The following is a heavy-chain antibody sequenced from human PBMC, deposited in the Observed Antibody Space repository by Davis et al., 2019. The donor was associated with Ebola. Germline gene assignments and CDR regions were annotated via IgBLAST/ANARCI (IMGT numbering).Heavy chain of an antibody. CDR1: GFTFSSYW. J-gene: IGHJ6*02. Sequence: GESLKISCAASGFTFSSYWMSWVRQAPGKGLEWVANIKQDGSEKYYVDSVKGRFTISRDNAKNTLYLQMNSLRAEDTAVYYCASTDGRHYYYGMDVWGQGTTVTVSS. CDR3: ASTDGRHYYYGMDV. CDR2: IKQDGSEK. V-gene: IGHV3-7*01.